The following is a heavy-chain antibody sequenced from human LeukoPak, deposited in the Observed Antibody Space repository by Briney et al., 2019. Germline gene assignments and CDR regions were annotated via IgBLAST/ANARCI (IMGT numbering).Heavy chain of an antibody. Sequence: SGPTLVNPTQTLTLTCTFSGFSLSTSGVGVGWTRQPPGKALEWLALIYWDDDKRYSPSLKSRLTITKDTSKNQVVLTMTNMDPVDTATYYCAHRLVGATSEVWEINAFDYWGQGTLVTVSS. CDR2: IYWDDDK. CDR1: GFSLSTSGVG. J-gene: IGHJ4*02. D-gene: IGHD1-26*01. V-gene: IGHV2-5*02. CDR3: AHRLVGATSEVWEINAFDY.